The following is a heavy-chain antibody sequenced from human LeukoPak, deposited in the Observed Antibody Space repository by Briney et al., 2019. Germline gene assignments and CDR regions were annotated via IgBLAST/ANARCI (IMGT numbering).Heavy chain of an antibody. CDR2: ISSSGDNT. J-gene: IGHJ4*02. CDR3: AKGGYYDSSGGDY. V-gene: IGHV3-23*01. D-gene: IGHD3-22*01. Sequence: PGGSLRLSCAASGFTFSSYAMNWVRQAPGKGLEWVSLISSSGDNTYYADSVKGRFTISRDNSKNTLYLQMNSLRAEDTAVYYCAKGGYYDSSGGDYWGLGTLVTVSS. CDR1: GFTFSSYA.